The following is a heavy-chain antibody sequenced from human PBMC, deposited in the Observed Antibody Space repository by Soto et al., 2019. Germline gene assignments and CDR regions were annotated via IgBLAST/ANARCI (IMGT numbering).Heavy chain of an antibody. J-gene: IGHJ3*02. Sequence: GASVKVSCKVSGYTLTELSMHWVRQAPGKGLEWMGGFDPEDGETIYAQKFQGRVTMTEDTSTDTAYMEQSSLRSEDTAVYYCATGGRVPYDYVWGSYRRGGFNAFDIWGQGTMVTVSS. CDR3: ATGGRVPYDYVWGSYRRGGFNAFDI. CDR2: FDPEDGET. D-gene: IGHD3-16*02. CDR1: GYTLTELS. V-gene: IGHV1-24*01.